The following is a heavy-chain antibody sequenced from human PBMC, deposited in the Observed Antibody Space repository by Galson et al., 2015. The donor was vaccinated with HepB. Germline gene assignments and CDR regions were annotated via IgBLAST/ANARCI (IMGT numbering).Heavy chain of an antibody. V-gene: IGHV3-7*03. J-gene: IGHJ4*02. CDR3: ARITHGYSYGY. CDR1: GFTFRNYW. CDR2: IKQDGSQK. D-gene: IGHD5-18*01. Sequence: SLRLSCAASGFTFRNYWMKWVRQAPGKGLEWVANIKQDGSQKNYVDSVKGRFTISRDNAQNTVYPQMNSLRVEDTAVYYCARITHGYSYGYWGQGTLVTVSS.